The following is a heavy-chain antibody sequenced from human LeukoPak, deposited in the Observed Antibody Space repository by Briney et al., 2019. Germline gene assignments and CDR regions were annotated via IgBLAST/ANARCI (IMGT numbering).Heavy chain of an antibody. J-gene: IGHJ5*02. Sequence: ASVKVSCRASGYTFTGFYMHWVRQAPGQGLEWMGWINPNSGGTNYAQTFKGRVTMTRDTSIRTAYMELSTLISGDTAVYYCARDKEGYDVSWFDPWGQGTPVTVSS. CDR2: INPNSGGT. V-gene: IGHV1-2*02. D-gene: IGHD5-12*01. CDR3: ARDKEGYDVSWFDP. CDR1: GYTFTGFY.